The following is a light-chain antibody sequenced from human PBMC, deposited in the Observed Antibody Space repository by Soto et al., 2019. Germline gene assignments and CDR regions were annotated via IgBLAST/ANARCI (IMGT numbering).Light chain of an antibody. CDR2: SAS. Sequence: IQMTKSPSSLSASVGDRVTITCRPSRGIGNALAWYQQKPGTVPKLLIHSASTLQSGVPSRFSGGGSGTDFTLTISILQPEDVASYYCQKYDSATTFGPWTKVEI. CDR1: RGIGNA. V-gene: IGKV1-27*01. CDR3: QKYDSATT. J-gene: IGKJ1*01.